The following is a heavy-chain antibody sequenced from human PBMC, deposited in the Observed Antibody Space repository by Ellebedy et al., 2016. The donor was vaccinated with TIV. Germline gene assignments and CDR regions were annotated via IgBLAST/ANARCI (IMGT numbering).Heavy chain of an antibody. D-gene: IGHD2-21*01. J-gene: IGHJ6*02. Sequence: ASVKVSCXASGYTFTSYDINWVRQATGQGLEWMGWMNPISGNTGYAQKFQGRVTMTRNNPITTAYMELSSLRSEDTAVYYCARVPSYGGGGPRGGFYDYGLDAWGQGTTVTVSS. V-gene: IGHV1-8*01. CDR2: MNPISGNT. CDR3: ARVPSYGGGGPRGGFYDYGLDA. CDR1: GYTFTSYD.